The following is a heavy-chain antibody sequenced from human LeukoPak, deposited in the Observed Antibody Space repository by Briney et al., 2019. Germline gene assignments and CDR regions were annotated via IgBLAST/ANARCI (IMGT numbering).Heavy chain of an antibody. CDR1: GGSISSSNW. CDR3: VRSASITAAGLDY. J-gene: IGHJ4*02. Sequence: SETLSLTCAVSGGSISSSNWWSWVRQPPGKGLEWIGEIYHSGSTNYNPSLKSRVTISVDKSKNRFSLKLSSVTAADTAVYYCVRSASITAAGLDYWGQGTLVTVSS. CDR2: IYHSGST. D-gene: IGHD6-13*01. V-gene: IGHV4-4*02.